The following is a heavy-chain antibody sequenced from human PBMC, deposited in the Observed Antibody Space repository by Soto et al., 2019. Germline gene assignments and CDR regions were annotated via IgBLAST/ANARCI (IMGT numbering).Heavy chain of an antibody. V-gene: IGHV3-33*01. D-gene: IGHD3-16*01. CDR1: GFTFSSYG. CDR3: ARDLPGEFPNWFDP. CDR2: IWYDGSNK. Sequence: PGGSLRLSCAASGFTFSSYGMHWVRQAPGKGLEWVAVIWYDGSNKYYADSVKGRFTISRDNSKNTLYLQMNSLRAEDTAVYYCARDLPGEFPNWFDPWGPGTLVTVSS. J-gene: IGHJ5*02.